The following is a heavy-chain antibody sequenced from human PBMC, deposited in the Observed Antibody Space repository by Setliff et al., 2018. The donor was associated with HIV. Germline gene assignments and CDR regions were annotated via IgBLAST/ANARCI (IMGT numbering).Heavy chain of an antibody. J-gene: IGHJ4*02. CDR1: GGSINDQY. CDR2: IDYSEST. Sequence: SETLSLTCTVPGGSINDQYFSWIRQPPGKGLEWIGSIDYSESTNYNPSYKSRVTVSLDTSKIQFSLKLNSVTAADTAVYYCARDQSDWFYWGQGTLVTVSS. V-gene: IGHV4-59*11. D-gene: IGHD3-3*01. CDR3: ARDQSDWFY.